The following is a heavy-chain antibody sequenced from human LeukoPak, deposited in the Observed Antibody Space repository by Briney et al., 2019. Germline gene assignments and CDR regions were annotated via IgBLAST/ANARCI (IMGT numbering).Heavy chain of an antibody. V-gene: IGHV3-33*06. CDR3: AKAGSVGTNDFDY. J-gene: IGHJ4*02. CDR2: IWYDGSSK. Sequence: GGSLRLSCAASGFTFSSYGMHWVRQAPGKGLEWVAVIWYDGSSKYYADSVKGRFTISRDNSKNTLCLQMNSLRAEDTAMYYCAKAGSVGTNDFDYWGQGTLVTVSS. CDR1: GFTFSSYG. D-gene: IGHD1-26*01.